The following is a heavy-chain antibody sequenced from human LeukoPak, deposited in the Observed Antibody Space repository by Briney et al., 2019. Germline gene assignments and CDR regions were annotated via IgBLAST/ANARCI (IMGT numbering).Heavy chain of an antibody. J-gene: IGHJ4*02. V-gene: IGHV1-18*01. D-gene: IGHD3-22*01. CDR2: ISVYNGHT. CDR1: GYTFTSYA. Sequence: ASVKVSCKASGYTFTSYAITWVRQAPGQGLEWMGWISVYNGHTNYAQKLQARVTMTTDTSTSTAYMELRSLRSDDTAVYYCARGLKRDYYDSSGYYVDGVPLEYFDYWGQGTLVTVSS. CDR3: ARGLKRDYYDSSGYYVDGVPLEYFDY.